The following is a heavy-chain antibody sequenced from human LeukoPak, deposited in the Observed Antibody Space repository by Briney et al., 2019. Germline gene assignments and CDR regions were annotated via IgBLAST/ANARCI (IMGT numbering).Heavy chain of an antibody. CDR1: GFTFSSHA. D-gene: IGHD2-15*01. CDR3: ARSSSGGRSIYDY. J-gene: IGHJ4*02. V-gene: IGHV3-23*01. CDR2: ISSSGGST. Sequence: QAGGSLRLSCVASGFTFSSHAMSWVRQAPGMGLEWVSTISSSGGSTYYAGSVKGRFTISRDNSKNTLYLQMNSLRAEDTAVHYCARSSSGGRSIYDYWGQGTLVTAYS.